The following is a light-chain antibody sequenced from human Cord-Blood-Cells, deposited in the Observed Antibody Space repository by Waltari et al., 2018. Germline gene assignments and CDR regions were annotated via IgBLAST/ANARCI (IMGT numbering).Light chain of an antibody. J-gene: IGLJ1*01. V-gene: IGLV2-14*03. CDR2: DVS. CDR1: SSDVGGYNS. Sequence: QSALTQPASVSGSPGQSITISCTGTSSDVGGYNSVSWYQHHPGKVPKLMIYDVSNRPSGVSNRFSGSKSGNTASLTISGLQAEDEADYYCSSYTSSSTLYVFGTGTKVTVL. CDR3: SSYTSSSTLYV.